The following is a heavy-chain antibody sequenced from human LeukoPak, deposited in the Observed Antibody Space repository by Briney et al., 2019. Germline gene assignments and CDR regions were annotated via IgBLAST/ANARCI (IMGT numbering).Heavy chain of an antibody. D-gene: IGHD3-10*01. Sequence: GGSLRLSCAASGFTFSTYEMNWVRQAPGKGLEWISYISSSGVTTYYADSVKGRFTISRDNAKNLLFLQMNGLRAEDTAVYYCARGRSITLLRGIAMSDGFDIWGQGAMVAVSS. J-gene: IGHJ3*02. CDR1: GFTFSTYE. CDR2: ISSSGVTT. CDR3: ARGRSITLLRGIAMSDGFDI. V-gene: IGHV3-48*03.